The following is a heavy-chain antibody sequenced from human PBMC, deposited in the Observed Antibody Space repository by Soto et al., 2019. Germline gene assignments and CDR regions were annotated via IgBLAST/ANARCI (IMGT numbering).Heavy chain of an antibody. CDR3: AKAPSLVVPAAMGSRGIYFDY. V-gene: IGHV3-23*01. CDR2: ISGSGGST. Sequence: GGSLRLSCAASGFTFSSYAMSWVRQAPGKGLEWVSAISGSGGSTYYADSVKGRFTISRDNSKNTLYLQMNSLRAEDTAVYYCAKAPSLVVPAAMGSRGIYFDYWGQGTLVTVSS. J-gene: IGHJ4*02. D-gene: IGHD2-2*01. CDR1: GFTFSSYA.